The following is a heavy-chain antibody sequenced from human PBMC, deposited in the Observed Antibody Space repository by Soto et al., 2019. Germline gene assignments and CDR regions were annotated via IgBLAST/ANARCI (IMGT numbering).Heavy chain of an antibody. Sequence: SETLSLTCTVSGGSISSYYWSWIRQPPGKGLEWIGYIYYSGSTNYNPSLKSRVTISVDTSKNQFSLKLSSVTAADTAVYYCARDSPGIDYWGQGTLVTVSS. D-gene: IGHD3-10*01. CDR3: ARDSPGIDY. CDR1: GGSISSYY. CDR2: IYYSGST. V-gene: IGHV4-59*01. J-gene: IGHJ4*02.